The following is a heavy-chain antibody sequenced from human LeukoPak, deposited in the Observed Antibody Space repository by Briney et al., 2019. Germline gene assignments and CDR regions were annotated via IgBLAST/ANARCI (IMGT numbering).Heavy chain of an antibody. CDR2: VNRDGSET. V-gene: IGHV3-7*03. J-gene: IGHJ6*02. CDR3: ARNNGMDV. CDR1: GVALSSHW. Sequence: GSLRLSCAASGVALSSHWMTWVRQVPGRGPEWVANVNRDGSETYYLDSVKGRFTISKDNAKNSLYLQMNSLRAEDTALYHCARNNGMDVWGQGTTVIVSS.